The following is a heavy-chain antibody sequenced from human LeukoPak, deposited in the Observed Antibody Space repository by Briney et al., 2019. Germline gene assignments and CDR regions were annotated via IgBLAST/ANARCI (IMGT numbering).Heavy chain of an antibody. CDR3: ARVGTEGLHGYYDFWSGYWTSQVSDWFDP. V-gene: IGHV3-30*01. D-gene: IGHD3-3*01. CDR1: GFTFSSYA. J-gene: IGHJ5*02. CDR2: ISYDGSNK. Sequence: GGSLRLSCAASGFTFSSYAMHWVRQAPGKGLEWVAVISYDGSNKYYADSVKGRFTISRGSSKNTPYLQMNSLRAEDTAVYYCARVGTEGLHGYYDFWSGYWTSQVSDWFDPWGQGTLVTVSS.